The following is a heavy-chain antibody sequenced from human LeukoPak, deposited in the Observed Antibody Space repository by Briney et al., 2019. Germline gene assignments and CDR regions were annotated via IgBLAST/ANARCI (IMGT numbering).Heavy chain of an antibody. CDR1: GYSFTTYD. V-gene: IGHV1-18*01. Sequence: ASVKVSCKASGYSFTTYDINWVRQAPGQGLEWMGWISAYNGNTNYAQKLQGRVTMTTDTSTSTAYMELRSLRSDDTAVYYCARDPIVGATDFDYWGQGTLVTVSS. CDR3: ARDPIVGATDFDY. CDR2: ISAYNGNT. J-gene: IGHJ4*02. D-gene: IGHD1-26*01.